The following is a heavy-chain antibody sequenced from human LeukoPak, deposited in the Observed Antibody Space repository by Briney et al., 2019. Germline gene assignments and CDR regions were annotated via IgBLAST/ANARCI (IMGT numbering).Heavy chain of an antibody. D-gene: IGHD6-19*01. CDR2: IYYTGST. J-gene: IGHJ4*02. CDR3: AGYGGDWYPES. V-gene: IGHV4-59*12. Sequence: SETLSLTCTVSGGSISNYYWNWIRQPPGKGLEWIGYIYYTGSTNYNPSLESRLRISVDRTKQQFYLTLTSVTAADTAVYYCAGYGGDWYPESWGQGTLVTISS. CDR1: GGSISNYY.